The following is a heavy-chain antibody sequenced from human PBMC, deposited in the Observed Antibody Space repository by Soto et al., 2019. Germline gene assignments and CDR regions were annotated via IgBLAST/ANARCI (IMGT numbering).Heavy chain of an antibody. D-gene: IGHD6-13*01. V-gene: IGHV1-24*01. Sequence: GASVKVSCKVSGYTLTELSMHWVRQAPGKGLEWMGGFDPEDGETIYAQKFQGRVTMTEDTSTDTAYMELSSLRPEDTAVYYCATDLTIAAEYFQHWGQGTLVTVSS. CDR3: ATDLTIAAEYFQH. CDR2: FDPEDGET. J-gene: IGHJ1*01. CDR1: GYTLTELS.